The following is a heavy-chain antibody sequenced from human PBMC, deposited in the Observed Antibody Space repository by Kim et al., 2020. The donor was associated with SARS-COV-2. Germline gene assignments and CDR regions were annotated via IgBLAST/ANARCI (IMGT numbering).Heavy chain of an antibody. D-gene: IGHD6-19*01. CDR1: GGSISSGDYY. CDR3: ARDLSAGTIDY. V-gene: IGHV4-30-4*01. CDR2: IYYSGST. Sequence: TLSLTCTVSGGSISSGDYYWSWIRQPPGKGLEWIGYIYYSGSTYYNPSLKSRVTISVDTSKNQFSLKLSSVTAADTAVYYCARDLSAGTIDYWGQGTLVTVSS. J-gene: IGHJ4*02.